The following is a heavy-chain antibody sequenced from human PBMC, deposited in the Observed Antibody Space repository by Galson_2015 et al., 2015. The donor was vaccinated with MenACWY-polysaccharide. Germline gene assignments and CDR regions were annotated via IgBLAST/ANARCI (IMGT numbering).Heavy chain of an antibody. J-gene: IGHJ3*02. D-gene: IGHD6-13*01. Sequence: SLRLSCAASGFTFSSYAMRWVRQAPGKGLEWVSAISGSGGSTYYADSVKGRFTISRDNSKKTRDLQMNSRRAEDTAVYYCAKSRGVAAASHYAFDIWVQGTMFTVSS. CDR3: AKSRGVAAASHYAFDI. V-gene: IGHV3-23*01. CDR2: ISGSGGST. CDR1: GFTFSSYA.